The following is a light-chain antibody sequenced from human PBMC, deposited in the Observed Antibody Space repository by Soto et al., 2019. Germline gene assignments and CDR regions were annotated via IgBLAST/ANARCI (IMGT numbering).Light chain of an antibody. Sequence: EIVLTQAPGTLSLSPGERATFSCSAGQRIARSYLVWYQQRTGQAPTLLIYATSSRDTRIPDRFSGSGSGTDFTLTISRLEAVDFTVSSCHNYGGSFNWAIGQTTKVEI. CDR1: QRIARSY. J-gene: IGKJ1*01. CDR3: HNYGGSFNWA. V-gene: IGKV3-20*01. CDR2: ATS.